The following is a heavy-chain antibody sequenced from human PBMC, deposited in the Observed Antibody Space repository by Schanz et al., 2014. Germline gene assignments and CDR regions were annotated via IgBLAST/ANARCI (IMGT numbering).Heavy chain of an antibody. J-gene: IGHJ6*02. CDR3: RRWFGELYYGMDV. CDR2: LRSDGSRR. Sequence: QVNLVESGGGVVQPGRSLRLSCEESGLIFNTNGMHWIRQAPGKGLEWLAFLRSDGSRRDYADSVKGRFTISRDNSKNTQYLQMNSRRAEDTAVYYCRRWFGELYYGMDVWGQGTTVTVSS. CDR1: GLIFNTNG. V-gene: IGHV3-30*02. D-gene: IGHD3-10*01.